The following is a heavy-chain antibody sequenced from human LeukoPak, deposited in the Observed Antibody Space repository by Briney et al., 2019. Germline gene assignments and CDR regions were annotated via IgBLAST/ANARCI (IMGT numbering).Heavy chain of an antibody. J-gene: IGHJ3*02. Sequence: GGSLRLSCAASGFTFSSYSMNWVRQAPGKGLEWVSSISSSSSYIYYADSVKGRFTISRDNAKNSLYLQMNSLRAEDTAVYYCAKDSSSWYNDAFDNWGQGTMVTVSS. CDR3: AKDSSSWYNDAFDN. CDR2: ISSSSSYI. V-gene: IGHV3-21*01. CDR1: GFTFSSYS. D-gene: IGHD6-13*01.